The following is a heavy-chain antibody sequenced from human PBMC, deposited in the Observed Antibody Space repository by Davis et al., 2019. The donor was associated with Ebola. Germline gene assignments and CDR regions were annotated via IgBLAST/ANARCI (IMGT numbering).Heavy chain of an antibody. J-gene: IGHJ3*02. D-gene: IGHD1-26*01. CDR3: ARDAATTGAFDI. V-gene: IGHV3-33*01. CDR1: GFTFSSYG. Sequence: GESLKISCAASGFTFSSYGMHWVRQAPGKGLEWVAVIWYDGSNKYYADSVKGRFTISRDNSKNTLYLQMNSLRAEDTAVYYCARDAATTGAFDIWGQGTMVTVSS. CDR2: IWYDGSNK.